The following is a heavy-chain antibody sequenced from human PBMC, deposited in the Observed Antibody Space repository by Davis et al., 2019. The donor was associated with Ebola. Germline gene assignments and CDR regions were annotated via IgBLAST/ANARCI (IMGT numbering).Heavy chain of an antibody. Sequence: ASVKVSCKASGYSFSHYSFSWVRQAPGQGLEWMGLIDPNIGNTSLAQKFQGRVTLTRDTSTSIVHMDLSSLKSDDTAMYYCASGELVDFWGQGTLVTVSS. J-gene: IGHJ4*02. D-gene: IGHD1-7*01. V-gene: IGHV1-46*01. CDR3: ASGELVDF. CDR2: IDPNIGNT. CDR1: GYSFSHYS.